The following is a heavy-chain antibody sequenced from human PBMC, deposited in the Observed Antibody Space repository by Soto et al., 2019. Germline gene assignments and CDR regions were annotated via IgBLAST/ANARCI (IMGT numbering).Heavy chain of an antibody. CDR2: MNPNSGNT. CDR1: GYTFTSYD. V-gene: IGHV1-8*01. CDR3: ARFSWGPNVAARPEPRGFDP. J-gene: IGHJ5*02. Sequence: ASVKVSCKASGYTFTSYDINWVRQATGQGLEWMGWMNPNSGNTGYAQKFQGRVTMTRNTSISTAYMELSSLRSEDTAVYYCARFSWGPNVAARPEPRGFDPWGQGTLVTVSS. D-gene: IGHD6-6*01.